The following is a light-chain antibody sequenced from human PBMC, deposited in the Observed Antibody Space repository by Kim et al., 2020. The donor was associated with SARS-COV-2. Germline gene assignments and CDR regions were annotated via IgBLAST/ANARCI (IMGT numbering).Light chain of an antibody. J-gene: IGKJ4*01. CDR2: DAS. Sequence: ASLGDRVTIPCRASHSIGRWLAWYQQRPGRAPKLLISDASSLEGGVPSRFSGSGSGTEFTLTITGLQPGDFATYYCQQYYNASLTFGGGTKVDIK. V-gene: IGKV1-5*01. CDR1: HSIGRW. CDR3: QQYYNASLT.